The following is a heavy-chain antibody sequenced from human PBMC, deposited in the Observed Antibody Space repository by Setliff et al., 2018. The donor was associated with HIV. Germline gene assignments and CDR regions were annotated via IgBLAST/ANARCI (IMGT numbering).Heavy chain of an antibody. CDR1: GGSISSTNW. CDR2: INHSGST. V-gene: IGHV4-4*02. Sequence: SETLSLTCAVSGGSISSTNWWNWVRQPPGKGLEWIGEINHSGSTNYNPSLKSRVTMPIDTPKNQFSLKLSSVTAADTAVYYCAREGSSGYYYRGQGNFDYWGQGTLVTVSS. J-gene: IGHJ4*02. CDR3: AREGSSGYYYRGQGNFDY. D-gene: IGHD3-22*01.